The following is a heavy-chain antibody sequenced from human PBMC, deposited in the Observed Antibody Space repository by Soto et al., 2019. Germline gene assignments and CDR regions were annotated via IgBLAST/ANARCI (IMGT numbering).Heavy chain of an antibody. CDR2: IAHDGHT. Sequence: VQLTESGPGLVRPSGTLSLTCDVSGGSITTSGLWTWVRRFPGRGLEWIGEIAHDGHTNYKPSLSGRVTMSVDLSNSQFSLNVASVNAAATAVYFCAGGRDYDYWGQGTLVTVSS. V-gene: IGHV4-4*02. J-gene: IGHJ4*02. CDR1: GGSITTSGL. D-gene: IGHD1-26*01. CDR3: AGGRDYDY.